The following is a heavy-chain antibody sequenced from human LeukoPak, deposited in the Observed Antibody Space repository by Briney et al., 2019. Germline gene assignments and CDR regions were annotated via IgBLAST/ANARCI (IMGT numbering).Heavy chain of an antibody. CDR1: GGSISSGSYY. Sequence: SETLSLTCAVSGGSISSGSYYWSWIRQPAGKGLEWIGRIYTSGSTNYNPSFKSRVTIPVDTSKNQFSLKLSSVTAADTAVYYCASVSSGWYFDYWGQGTLVTVSS. J-gene: IGHJ4*02. CDR2: IYTSGST. D-gene: IGHD6-19*01. CDR3: ASVSSGWYFDY. V-gene: IGHV4-61*02.